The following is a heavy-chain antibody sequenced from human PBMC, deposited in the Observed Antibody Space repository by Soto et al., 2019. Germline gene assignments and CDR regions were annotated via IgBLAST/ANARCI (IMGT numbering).Heavy chain of an antibody. Sequence: PSETLSLTCTVSGGSISSSSYYWGWIRQPPGKGLEWIGSIYYSGSTYYNPSLKSRVTISVDTSKNQFSLKLSSVTAADTAVYYCATLIHSSSKETRYYYYYGMDVWRQGTTVTVSS. CDR3: ATLIHSSSKETRYYYYYGMDV. D-gene: IGHD6-13*01. V-gene: IGHV4-39*01. J-gene: IGHJ6*02. CDR1: GGSISSSSYY. CDR2: IYYSGST.